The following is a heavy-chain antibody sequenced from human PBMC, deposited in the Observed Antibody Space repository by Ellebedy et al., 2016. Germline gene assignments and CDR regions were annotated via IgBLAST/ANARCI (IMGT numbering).Heavy chain of an antibody. J-gene: IGHJ4*02. CDR3: ARVYDILTGCVDY. CDR2: IYYSGST. D-gene: IGHD3-9*01. CDR1: GGSISSSSYY. V-gene: IGHV4-39*07. Sequence: SETLSLXXTVSGGSISSSSYYWGWIRQPPGKGLEWIGSIYYSGSTYYNPSLKSRVTISVDTSKNQFSLKLSSVTAADTAVYYCARVYDILTGCVDYWGQGTLVTVSS.